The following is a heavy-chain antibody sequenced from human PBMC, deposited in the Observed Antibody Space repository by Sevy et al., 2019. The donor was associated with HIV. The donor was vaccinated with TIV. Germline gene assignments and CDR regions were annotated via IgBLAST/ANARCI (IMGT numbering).Heavy chain of an antibody. J-gene: IGHJ6*02. Sequence: GGSLRLSCRASGFTFSNYDMHWVRQATGKGLEWVSGIDNDGDTYYPDFVKGRFTISRENGRDSLYLQMNSLRAGDTAVYYCARELYYGMDVWGQGTTVTVSS. CDR3: ARELYYGMDV. CDR1: GFTFSNYD. CDR2: IDNDGDT. V-gene: IGHV3-13*01. D-gene: IGHD3-10*01.